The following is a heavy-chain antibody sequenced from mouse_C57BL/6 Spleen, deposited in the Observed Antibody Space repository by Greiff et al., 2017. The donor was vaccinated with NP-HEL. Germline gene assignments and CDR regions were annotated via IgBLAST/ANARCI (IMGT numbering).Heavy chain of an antibody. Sequence: VQLKESGGGLVKPGGSLKLSCAASGFTFSSYAMSWVRQTPEKRLEWVATISDGGSYTYYPDNVKGRFTISKDNAKNNLYLQMSHLKSEDTAMYYCARDRILGYSFDYWGQGTTLTVSS. J-gene: IGHJ2*01. CDR2: ISDGGSYT. D-gene: IGHD2-12*01. CDR3: ARDRILGYSFDY. V-gene: IGHV5-4*01. CDR1: GFTFSSYA.